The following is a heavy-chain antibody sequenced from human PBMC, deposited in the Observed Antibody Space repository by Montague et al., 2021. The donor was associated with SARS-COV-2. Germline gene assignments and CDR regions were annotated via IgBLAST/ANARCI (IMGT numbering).Heavy chain of an antibody. Sequence: SLRLSCAASGLPFRSYAMHWVRPAPGKGLECVAVISYDGSNKYYAASVKGRFTISRDNSKNTLYLQTNSLRAEDTAVYYCASSLYSSGFYDYWGQGTLVTVSS. J-gene: IGHJ4*02. CDR1: GLPFRSYA. CDR3: ASSLYSSGFYDY. V-gene: IGHV3-30-3*01. D-gene: IGHD6-19*01. CDR2: ISYDGSNK.